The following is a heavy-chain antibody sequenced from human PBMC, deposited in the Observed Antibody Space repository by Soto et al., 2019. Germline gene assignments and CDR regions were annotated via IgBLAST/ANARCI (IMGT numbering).Heavy chain of an antibody. D-gene: IGHD4-17*01. V-gene: IGHV1-24*01. CDR2: FDPEDGET. J-gene: IGHJ4*02. CDR3: TTLHYDFFFDY. Sequence: ASVKVSCKVSGYTLTQLSMHWVRQAPGQGLEWMGGFDPEDGETIYAQNFQGRVTMTEDTSTDTAYMELSSLRSEDTAVYYCTTLHYDFFFDYWGQGTLVTVS. CDR1: GYTLTQLS.